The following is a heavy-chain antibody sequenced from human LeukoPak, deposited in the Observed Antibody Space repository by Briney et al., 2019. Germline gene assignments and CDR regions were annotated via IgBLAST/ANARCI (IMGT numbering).Heavy chain of an antibody. Sequence: PSETLSLTCTVSGASVGSAGSHWMWIRQPPGKGLEYIGNIHRTGSTDYKPSLRSRVTISVDSSKNQCSLNLSSVTAADTAVYYCARQPAADPYTRYFFDYWGQGTLVSVPS. J-gene: IGHJ4*02. CDR3: ARQPAADPYTRYFFDY. CDR2: IHRTGST. V-gene: IGHV4-61*08. D-gene: IGHD6-25*01. CDR1: GASVGSAGSH.